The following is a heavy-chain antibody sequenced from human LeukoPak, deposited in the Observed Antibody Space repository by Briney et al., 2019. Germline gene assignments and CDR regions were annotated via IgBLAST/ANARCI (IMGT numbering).Heavy chain of an antibody. CDR2: IYHSGST. D-gene: IGHD5-18*01. V-gene: IGHV4-30-2*01. CDR1: GGSSSGGGYS. CDR3: ARERGDTAMFRFIDC. J-gene: IGHJ4*02. Sequence: SQTLCRTCAVSGGSSSGGGYSWSWIRQPPGKGLERIGYIYHSGSTYYNPSLKSRVTISVDRSKNQFSLKLSSVTAAGTAVYCCARERGDTAMFRFIDCWGQGTLVTVSS.